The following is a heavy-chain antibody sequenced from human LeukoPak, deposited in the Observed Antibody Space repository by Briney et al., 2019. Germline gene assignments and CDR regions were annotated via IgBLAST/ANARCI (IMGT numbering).Heavy chain of an antibody. D-gene: IGHD1-26*01. Sequence: AGGSLRLSCAASGFTFNTYTMNWVRQAPGKGLEWVSYISGSSGIIDYADSVRGRFTISRDNAKNSLYLQMNSLRAEDTAVYYCARDGVVGAKDYWGQGTLVTVSS. J-gene: IGHJ4*02. CDR1: GFTFNTYT. CDR2: ISGSSGII. V-gene: IGHV3-48*01. CDR3: ARDGVVGAKDY.